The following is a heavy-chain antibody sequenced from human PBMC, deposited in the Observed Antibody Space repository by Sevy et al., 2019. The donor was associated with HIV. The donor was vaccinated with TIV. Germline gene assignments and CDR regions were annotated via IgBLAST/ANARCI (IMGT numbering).Heavy chain of an antibody. Sequence: GGSLRLSCAASGFTVSSNYMSWVRQAPGKGLEWVSVIYSGGSTYYADSVKGRFTISRDNSKNTLYLQMNSLRAEDTAVYYCASPPRGYYYGSGSYLGSWGQGTLVTVSS. CDR1: GFTVSSNY. CDR3: ASPPRGYYYGSGSYLGS. V-gene: IGHV3-53*01. D-gene: IGHD3-10*01. J-gene: IGHJ5*02. CDR2: IYSGGST.